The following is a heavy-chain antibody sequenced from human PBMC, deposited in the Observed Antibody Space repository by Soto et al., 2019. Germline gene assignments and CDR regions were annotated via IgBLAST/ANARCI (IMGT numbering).Heavy chain of an antibody. CDR1: GGSITNTNW. Sequence: QVQLQESGPGLVRPSGTLSLTCTVSGGSITNTNWWSWVRQPPGKGLEWLGAILHAGSTNYNPSLKSRITMSADKSENRFSLNLTSVTAADTAVYYCARTRQHCSATTCYEFYFDYWGQGTLVTVSS. J-gene: IGHJ4*02. CDR3: ARTRQHCSATTCYEFYFDY. V-gene: IGHV4-4*02. D-gene: IGHD2-2*01. CDR2: ILHAGST.